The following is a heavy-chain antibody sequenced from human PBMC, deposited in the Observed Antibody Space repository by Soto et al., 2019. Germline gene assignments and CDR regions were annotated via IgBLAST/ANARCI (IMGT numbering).Heavy chain of an antibody. D-gene: IGHD3-22*01. Sequence: EVQLLESGGGLVQPGGSLRLSCAASGFTFSSYAMSWVRQAPGKGLEWVSAISGSGGSTYYADSVKGRFTISRDNSKNTLYLQMNSLRAEDTAVYYCAKEGQVVVISPYYFDYWGQGTLVTVSS. CDR3: AKEGQVVVISPYYFDY. J-gene: IGHJ4*02. CDR2: ISGSGGST. CDR1: GFTFSSYA. V-gene: IGHV3-23*01.